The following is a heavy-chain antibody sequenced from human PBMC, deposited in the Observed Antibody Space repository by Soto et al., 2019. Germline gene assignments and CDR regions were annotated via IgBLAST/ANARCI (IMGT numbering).Heavy chain of an antibody. CDR2: ISGYNGNT. CDR3: SRFIMVGGWFDPNYYHGMDV. J-gene: IGHJ6*02. V-gene: IGHV1-18*01. D-gene: IGHD6-19*01. CDR1: VYSFSDYG. Sequence: GXSVKVSCKTSVYSFSDYGITWVRQAPGQGLEWMGWISGYNGNTNYAQTVQGRVTMTTDTSTGTVYMELRSLKSDDTAIYYCSRFIMVGGWFDPNYYHGMDVWGQGPTVTVSS.